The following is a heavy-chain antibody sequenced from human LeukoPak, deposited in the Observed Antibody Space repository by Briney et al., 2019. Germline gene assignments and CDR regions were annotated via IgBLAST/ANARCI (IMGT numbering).Heavy chain of an antibody. J-gene: IGHJ4*02. Sequence: SETLSLTCTVSGGSISSSSYYWGWIRQPPGKGLEWIGSIYYSGSTYYNPSLKSRVTISVDTSKNQFSLKLSSVTAADTAVYYCVRRPVAGTWDYWGQGTLVTVSS. CDR2: IYYSGST. CDR3: VRRPVAGTWDY. CDR1: GGSISSSSYY. D-gene: IGHD6-19*01. V-gene: IGHV4-39*01.